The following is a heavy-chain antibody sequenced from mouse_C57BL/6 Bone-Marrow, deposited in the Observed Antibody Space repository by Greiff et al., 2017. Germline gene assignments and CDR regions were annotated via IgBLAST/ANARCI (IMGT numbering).Heavy chain of an antibody. Sequence: EVQLQQSGPELVKPGASVKISCKASGYTFTDYYMNWVKQSHGKSLEWIGDINPNNGGTSYNQKFKGKATLTVDKSSSTAYMELRSLTSEDSAVYYCASPHFITTVFDYWGQGTTLTVSS. J-gene: IGHJ2*01. CDR2: INPNNGGT. D-gene: IGHD1-1*01. CDR1: GYTFTDYY. CDR3: ASPHFITTVFDY. V-gene: IGHV1-26*01.